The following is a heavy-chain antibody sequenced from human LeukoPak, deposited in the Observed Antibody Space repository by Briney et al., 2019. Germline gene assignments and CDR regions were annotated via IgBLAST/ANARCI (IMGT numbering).Heavy chain of an antibody. D-gene: IGHD3-22*01. V-gene: IGHV3-23*01. CDR1: GFTFSSYA. CDR2: ISGSGGST. J-gene: IGHJ6*02. Sequence: GGSLRLSCAASGFTFSSYAMSWVRQAPGKGLEWVSAISGSGGSTYYADSVKGRFTISRDNSKNTLYLQMNSLRAEDTAVYYCAKVVGSSGYYYEYYYYYYGMDVWGQGTTVTVSS. CDR3: AKVVGSSGYYYEYYYYYYGMDV.